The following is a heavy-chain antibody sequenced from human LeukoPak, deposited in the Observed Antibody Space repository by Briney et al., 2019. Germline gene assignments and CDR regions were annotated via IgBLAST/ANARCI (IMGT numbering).Heavy chain of an antibody. Sequence: GGSLRLSCTASGFNFSDHYMTWIRQAPGKGLEWVSYISNTGSSMYYAASVRGRFTISRDNANNSLYLHMNSMRAEDTAVYYCARNKRTYVYWGQGVLVTVSS. CDR3: ARNKRTYVY. V-gene: IGHV3-11*01. CDR1: GFNFSDHY. D-gene: IGHD1/OR15-1a*01. CDR2: ISNTGSSM. J-gene: IGHJ4*02.